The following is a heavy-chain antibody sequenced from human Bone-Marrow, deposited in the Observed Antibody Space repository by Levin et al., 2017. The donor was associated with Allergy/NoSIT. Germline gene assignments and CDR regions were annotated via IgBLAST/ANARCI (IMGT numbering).Heavy chain of an antibody. V-gene: IGHV3-74*01. J-gene: IGHJ4*02. Sequence: GGSLRLSCAASGFTFSSYWMHWVRQAPGKGLVWVSRINSDGSSTSYADSVKGRFTISRDNAKNTLYLQMNSLRAEDTAVYYCASVGYCSSTSCLQFDYWGQGTLVTVSS. CDR2: INSDGSST. CDR3: ASVGYCSSTSCLQFDY. CDR1: GFTFSSYW. D-gene: IGHD2-2*01.